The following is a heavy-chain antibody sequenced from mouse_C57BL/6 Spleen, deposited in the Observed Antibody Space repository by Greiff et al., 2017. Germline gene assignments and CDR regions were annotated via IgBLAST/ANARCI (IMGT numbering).Heavy chain of an antibody. Sequence: EVQRVESGGGLVKPGGSLKLSCAASGFTFSDYGMHWVRQAPEKGLEWVAYISSGSSTIYYADTVKGRFTISRDNAKNTLFLQMTSLRSEDTAMYYCARSRTSGYFDVWGTGTTVTVSS. CDR1: GFTFSDYG. CDR3: ARSRTSGYFDV. V-gene: IGHV5-17*01. CDR2: ISSGSSTI. J-gene: IGHJ1*03.